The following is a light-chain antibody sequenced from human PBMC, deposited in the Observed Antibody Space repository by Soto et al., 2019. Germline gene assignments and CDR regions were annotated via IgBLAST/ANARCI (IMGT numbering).Light chain of an antibody. Sequence: DIQMTQSPSSLFASVGDRVTITCQATQDINIYLNWYQQKPGKAPNLLIYDASNLEIGVPSRFSGSGSGKHFTFTISSLKTEDIGTYYCQQYDILPITLGRGTRLEIK. CDR1: QDINIY. V-gene: IGKV1-33*01. CDR2: DAS. CDR3: QQYDILPIT. J-gene: IGKJ5*01.